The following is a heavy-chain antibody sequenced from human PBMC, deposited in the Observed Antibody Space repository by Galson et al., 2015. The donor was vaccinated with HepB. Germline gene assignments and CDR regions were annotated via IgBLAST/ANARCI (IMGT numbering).Heavy chain of an antibody. V-gene: IGHV3-11*01. D-gene: IGHD1-26*01. Sequence: ALRLSCAASGFTFNYSYRGWSRRAPGRAQDWVSYISRSGTTKYYADSVKGRFSISRDNAKNSLYVQMNNLRAEDTAVYFCTRLRGIYYFDLWGQGTLVSVSS. CDR1: GFTFNYSY. J-gene: IGHJ5*02. CDR2: ISRSGTTK. CDR3: TRLRGIYYFDL.